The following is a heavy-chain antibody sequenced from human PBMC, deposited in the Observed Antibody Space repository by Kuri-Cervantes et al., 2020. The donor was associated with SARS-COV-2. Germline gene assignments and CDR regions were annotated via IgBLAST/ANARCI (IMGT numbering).Heavy chain of an antibody. J-gene: IGHJ4*02. V-gene: IGHV3-30-3*01. CDR1: GFTFSSYA. CDR2: ISYDGSNK. CDR3: ARDLRLGKSLDY. Sequence: GGSLRLSCAASGFTFSSYAMHWVRQAPGKGLERVAVISYDGSNKYYADSVKGRFTISRDNSKSSLYLQMSSLRAEDTAVYYCARDLRLGKSLDYWGQGTLVTVSS. D-gene: IGHD7-27*01.